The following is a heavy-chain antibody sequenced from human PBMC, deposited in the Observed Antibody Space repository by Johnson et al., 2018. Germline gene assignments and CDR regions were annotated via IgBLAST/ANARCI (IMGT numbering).Heavy chain of an antibody. CDR2: IYYSGST. CDR1: GGSISSGGYY. D-gene: IGHD2-21*01. CDR3: ARDRPPQCGGSYYGMDV. Sequence: QVRLVQSGPGLVKPSQTLSLTCTVSGGSISSGGYYWSWIRQHPGKGLEWIGYIYYSGSTYYNPSLKSRVTISVDTSKNQFSLKRSSVTTADTAVYYCARDRPPQCGGSYYGMDVWGQGTTVTVSS. J-gene: IGHJ6*02. V-gene: IGHV4-31*03.